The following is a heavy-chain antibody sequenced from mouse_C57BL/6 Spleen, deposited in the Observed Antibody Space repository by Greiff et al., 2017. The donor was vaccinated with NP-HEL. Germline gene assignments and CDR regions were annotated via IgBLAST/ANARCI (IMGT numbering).Heavy chain of an antibody. CDR3: ASPYGSSLYWYFDV. Sequence: VQLQQPGAELVKPGASVKMSCKASGYTFTSYWITWVKQRPGQGLEWIGDIYPGSGSTNYNEKFKSKATLTVDTSSSTAYMQLSSLTSDDSAVYYCASPYGSSLYWYFDVWGTGTTVTVSS. D-gene: IGHD1-1*01. J-gene: IGHJ1*03. V-gene: IGHV1-55*01. CDR1: GYTFTSYW. CDR2: IYPGSGST.